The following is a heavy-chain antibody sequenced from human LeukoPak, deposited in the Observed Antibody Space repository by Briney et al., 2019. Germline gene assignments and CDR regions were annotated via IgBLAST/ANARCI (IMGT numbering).Heavy chain of an antibody. V-gene: IGHV4-39*01. J-gene: IGHJ4*02. CDR1: GGSIRSSYYY. CDR3: ARAPGSLTFDY. Sequence: SETLSLTCTVSGGSIRSSYYYWGWIRQPPGKGLEWIGSIYDSGSTYYNPSLKSRVTISVDTSKNQFSLKLNSVTAADTAVYYCARAPGSLTFDYWGQGTLVTVSS. D-gene: IGHD1-26*01. CDR2: IYDSGST.